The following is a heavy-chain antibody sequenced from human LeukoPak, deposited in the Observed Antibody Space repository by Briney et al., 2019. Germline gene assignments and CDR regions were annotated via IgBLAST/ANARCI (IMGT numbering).Heavy chain of an antibody. CDR3: ARVQRWPTCFDY. D-gene: IGHD6-19*01. CDR1: GFTFSDYY. J-gene: IGHJ4*02. V-gene: IGHV3-11*04. CDR2: ISGSGTTV. Sequence: GGPLSLPCAASGFTFSDYYMSWIRQAPGKGLEGVSYISGSGTTVYYADSVKGRFTISRDNANISLYLQMNSLRAEDTAMYYCARVQRWPTCFDYWGQGTLVTVSS.